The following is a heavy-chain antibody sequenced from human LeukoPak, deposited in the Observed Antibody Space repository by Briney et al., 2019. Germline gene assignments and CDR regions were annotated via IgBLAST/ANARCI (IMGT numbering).Heavy chain of an antibody. V-gene: IGHV1-46*03. CDR2: INPSGNST. CDR1: GYTFTIYY. J-gene: IGHJ5*02. D-gene: IGHD3-22*01. Sequence: SVKVSCKASGYTFTIYYKHWVRHPHGQGLEWMGIINPSGNSTSYAQKFQGRVTMTRDLSTSTVYMELSSLRSEDTAVYYCARAFTTPYNWFDPWGQGTLVTVSS. CDR3: ARAFTTPYNWFDP.